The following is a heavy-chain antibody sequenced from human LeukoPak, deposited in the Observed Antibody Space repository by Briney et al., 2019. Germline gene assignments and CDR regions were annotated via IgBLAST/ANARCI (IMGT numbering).Heavy chain of an antibody. CDR3: ARREYSSGWSVGYYFDY. D-gene: IGHD6-19*01. CDR2: IYYSGST. CDR1: GFTFSDYY. Sequence: LRLSCAASGFTFSDYYMSWIRQAPGKGLEWIGYIYYSGSTYYNPSLKSRVTISVDTSKNQFSLKLSSVTAADTAVYYCARREYSSGWSVGYYFDYWGQGTLVTVSS. J-gene: IGHJ4*02. V-gene: IGHV4-31*02.